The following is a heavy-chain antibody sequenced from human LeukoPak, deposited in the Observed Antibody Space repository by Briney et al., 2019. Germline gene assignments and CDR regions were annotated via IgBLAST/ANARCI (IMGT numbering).Heavy chain of an antibody. CDR2: LYSGGGA. CDR1: GFSVNTNY. Sequence: PGGSLRLSCAASGFSVNTNYMTWVRQAPGKGLEWVSVLYSGGGAYYADSVKYRFTISRDYSQNTLLLQMNSVSAEDTAVYYCAMGKTSGDIVEDAFDIWGQGTMVAVSS. J-gene: IGHJ3*02. D-gene: IGHD2-15*01. CDR3: AMGKTSGDIVEDAFDI. V-gene: IGHV3-66*01.